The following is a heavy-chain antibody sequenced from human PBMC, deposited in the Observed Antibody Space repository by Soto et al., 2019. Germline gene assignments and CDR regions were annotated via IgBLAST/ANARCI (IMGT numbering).Heavy chain of an antibody. Sequence: GASAKVSCKVCGYTIAELSMHWVRQSTGKGLEWMGGFDPEDGETIYAQKFQGRVTMTEDTSTDTAYMELSSLRSEDTAVYYCATGSTTTVTTPYYYMDVWGKGTTVTVSS. D-gene: IGHD4-17*01. CDR3: ATGSTTTVTTPYYYMDV. CDR2: FDPEDGET. V-gene: IGHV1-24*01. J-gene: IGHJ6*03. CDR1: GYTIAELS.